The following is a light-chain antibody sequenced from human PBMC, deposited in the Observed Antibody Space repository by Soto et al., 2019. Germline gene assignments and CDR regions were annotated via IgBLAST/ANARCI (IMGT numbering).Light chain of an antibody. CDR1: SSDVGAYNL. CDR3: ASWDDRLNGPV. J-gene: IGLJ3*02. Sequence: QSVLTQPASVSGSPEQSITISCTGTSSDVGAYNLVSWYQQHPGKAPRLIIYEGSKRPSGIPDRFSGSKSGTSASLAISGLHSEDGVDYYCASWDDRLNGPVFGGGTKLTVL. V-gene: IGLV2-14*02. CDR2: EGS.